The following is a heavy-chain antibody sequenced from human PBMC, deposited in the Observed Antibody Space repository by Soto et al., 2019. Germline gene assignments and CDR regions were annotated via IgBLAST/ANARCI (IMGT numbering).Heavy chain of an antibody. CDR3: AKDKLSSTDAFDS. CDR2: ISYDGSNK. Sequence: GGSLRLSCAASGFTFRSYEMHWVRQAPGKGLEWVALISYDGSNKYYADSVKGRFTISRDTSKNTLYLQMSSLRAEDTAVYYCAKDKLSSTDAFDSWGQGTMVTVSS. J-gene: IGHJ3*02. V-gene: IGHV3-30*18. CDR1: GFTFRSYE.